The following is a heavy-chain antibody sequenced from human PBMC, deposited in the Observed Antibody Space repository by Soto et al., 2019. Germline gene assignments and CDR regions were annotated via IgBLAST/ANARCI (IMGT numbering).Heavy chain of an antibody. J-gene: IGHJ4*02. D-gene: IGHD2-15*01. CDR1: GFTFSSYS. V-gene: IGHV3-21*01. CDR3: ASVRRGYCSGGSCPFDY. CDR2: ISSSSSYI. Sequence: GGSLRLSCAASGFTFSSYSMNWVRQAPGKGLEWVSSISSSSSYIYYADSVKGRFTISRDNAKNSLYLQMNSLRAEDTAVYYCASVRRGYCSGGSCPFDYWGQGTLVTVSS.